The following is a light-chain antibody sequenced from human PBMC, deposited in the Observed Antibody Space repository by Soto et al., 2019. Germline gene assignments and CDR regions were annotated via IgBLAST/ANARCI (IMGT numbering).Light chain of an antibody. V-gene: IGKV3-15*01. CDR2: GAS. J-gene: IGKJ2*01. CDR3: QHYNSWPYT. Sequence: IVMTQSPATLSVSPGERATLSCRASQNISANLAWYQQKPGQAPRFLIFGASNRATGIPPRFRGSGSGTVFTITISRLQSEDFVVYYCQHYNSWPYTFGQGTKLEIK. CDR1: QNISAN.